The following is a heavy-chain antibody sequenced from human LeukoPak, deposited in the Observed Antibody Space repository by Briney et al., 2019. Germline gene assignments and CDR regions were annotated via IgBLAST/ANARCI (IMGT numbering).Heavy chain of an antibody. D-gene: IGHD4-17*01. CDR2: INPNSGGT. J-gene: IGHJ4*02. V-gene: IGHV1-2*02. Sequence: GASVKVSCKASGYTFTGYYMYWVRQAPGQGLEWMGWINPNSGGTDYAQQFQGRVTMTRNTSINTAYMELSRLRSDDTAVYYCARDSGDYLGDLDYWGQGTLVTVSS. CDR3: ARDSGDYLGDLDY. CDR1: GYTFTGYY.